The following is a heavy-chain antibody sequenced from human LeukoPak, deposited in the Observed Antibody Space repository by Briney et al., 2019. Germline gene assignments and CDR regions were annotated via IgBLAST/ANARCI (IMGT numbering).Heavy chain of an antibody. D-gene: IGHD5-18*01. CDR1: GFTFSSYG. V-gene: IGHV3-30*18. CDR3: AKVGSDSYGSLFDY. CDR2: ISYDGSNK. Sequence: GRSLRLSCAASGFTFSSYGMHWVRQAPGKGLEWVAVISYDGSNKYYADSVEGRFTISRDNSKNTLYLQMNSLRAEDTAVYYCAKVGSDSYGSLFDYWGQGTLVTVSS. J-gene: IGHJ4*02.